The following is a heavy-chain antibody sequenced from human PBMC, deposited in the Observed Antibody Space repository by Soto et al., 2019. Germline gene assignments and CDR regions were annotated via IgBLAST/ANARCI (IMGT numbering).Heavy chain of an antibody. Sequence: EVQMVESGGALVQPGGSLRLSCAASGFTFSSYSMNWVRQAPGKGLEWVSYISSTSSTMYYADSVKGRFTISGDNAENSLYLQMNSLRDEDTAVYYCARDFVYSFDYWGQGALVTVSS. CDR3: ARDFVYSFDY. V-gene: IGHV3-48*02. CDR1: GFTFSSYS. D-gene: IGHD2-8*01. J-gene: IGHJ4*02. CDR2: ISSTSSTM.